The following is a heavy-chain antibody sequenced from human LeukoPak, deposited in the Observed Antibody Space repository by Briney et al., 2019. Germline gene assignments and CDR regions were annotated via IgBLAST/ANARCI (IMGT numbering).Heavy chain of an antibody. CDR3: ASEGDGGYAGGY. J-gene: IGHJ4*02. Sequence: GASVKVSCKASGYTFTGYYLHWVRQAPGQGLEWMGWITPNSGDTKYAQKFQGRVTMTSDTSISTAYMELSRLTSDDTAVYYCASEGDGGYAGGYWGQGTLVTVSS. V-gene: IGHV1-2*02. D-gene: IGHD3-10*01. CDR2: ITPNSGDT. CDR1: GYTFTGYY.